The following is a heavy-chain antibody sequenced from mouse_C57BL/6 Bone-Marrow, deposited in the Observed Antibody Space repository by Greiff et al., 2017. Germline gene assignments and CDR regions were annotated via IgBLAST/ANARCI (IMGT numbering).Heavy chain of an antibody. CDR3: ARSGYYGSSYVGGWFAY. CDR1: GYSFTDYN. D-gene: IGHD1-1*01. CDR2: LNPNYGTT. J-gene: IGHJ3*01. Sequence: EVQLQQSGPELVKPGASVKISCKASGYSFTDYNMNWVKQSNGKSLEWIGVLNPNYGTTSYNQKFKGKATLTVDQSSSTAYMQLNSLTSEDSAVYYCARSGYYGSSYVGGWFAYWGQGTLVTVSA. V-gene: IGHV1-39*01.